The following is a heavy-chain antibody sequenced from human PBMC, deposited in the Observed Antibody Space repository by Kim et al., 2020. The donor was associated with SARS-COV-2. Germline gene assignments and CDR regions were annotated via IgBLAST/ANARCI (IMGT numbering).Heavy chain of an antibody. CDR3: ARVSPRRGGFGGFLLDY. CDR1: GGSFSGYY. V-gene: IGHV4-34*01. Sequence: SETLSLTCAVYGGSFSGYYWSWIRQPPGKGLEWIGEINHSGSTNYNPSLKSRVTISVDTSKNQFSLKLSSVTAADTAVYYCARVSPRRGGFGGFLLDYWG. D-gene: IGHD3-10*01. J-gene: IGHJ4*01. CDR2: INHSGST.